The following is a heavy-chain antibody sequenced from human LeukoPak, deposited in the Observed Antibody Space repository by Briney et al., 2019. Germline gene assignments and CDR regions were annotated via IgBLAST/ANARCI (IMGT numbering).Heavy chain of an antibody. V-gene: IGHV1-18*01. J-gene: IGHJ5*02. Sequence: ASVKVSCKASGYTFTSYGISWVRQAPGQGLEWMGWISAYNGNTNYAQKLQGRVTMNTDTSTSTAYMELRSLRSDDTAVYYCARARYYYDSSHWFDPWGQGTLVTVSS. CDR1: GYTFTSYG. D-gene: IGHD3-22*01. CDR2: ISAYNGNT. CDR3: ARARYYYDSSHWFDP.